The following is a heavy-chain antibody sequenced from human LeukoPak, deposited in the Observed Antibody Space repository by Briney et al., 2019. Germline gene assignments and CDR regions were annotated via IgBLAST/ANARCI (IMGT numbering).Heavy chain of an antibody. Sequence: SETLSLTCTVSGGSISSSSYYWGWIRQPPGKGLEWIGSIYYSGSTYYNPSLKSRVTISVDTSKNQFSLKLSSVTAADTAVYYCGSDTYYYDSSGPTWGQGTLVTVSS. CDR1: GGSISSSSYY. V-gene: IGHV4-39*07. D-gene: IGHD3-22*01. CDR2: IYYSGST. CDR3: GSDTYYYDSSGPT. J-gene: IGHJ5*02.